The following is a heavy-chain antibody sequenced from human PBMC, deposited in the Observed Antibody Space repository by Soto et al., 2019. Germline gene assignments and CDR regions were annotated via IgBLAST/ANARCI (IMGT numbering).Heavy chain of an antibody. CDR1: GYTFTNID. CDR3: AREVVETSSLWLDP. V-gene: IGHV1-8*01. CDR2: MNTNPNTP. Sequence: VQLVQSGAEVKKPGASVKVSCKASGYTFTNIDLNGFGQAPGQGLGWIGWMNTNPNTPDSAEVFEGRVSWTWDTSISTAYMQLNSLKIDDTAVYYCAREVVETSSLWLDPWGQGTLVTVSS. J-gene: IGHJ5*02. D-gene: IGHD6-6*01.